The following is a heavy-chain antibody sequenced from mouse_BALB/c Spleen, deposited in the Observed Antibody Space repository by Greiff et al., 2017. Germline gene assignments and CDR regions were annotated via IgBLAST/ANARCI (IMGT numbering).Heavy chain of an antibody. CDR3: ARDLGRRGAMDY. J-gene: IGHJ4*01. CDR2: IDTSDSYT. Sequence: QVQLQPPGAELVMPGASVKMSCKASGYTFTDYWMHWVKQRPGQGLEWIGAIDTSDSYTSYNQKFKGKATLTVDESSSTAYMQLSSLTSEDSAVYYCARDLGRRGAMDYWGQGTSVTVSS. V-gene: IGHV1-69*01. D-gene: IGHD4-1*01. CDR1: GYTFTDYW.